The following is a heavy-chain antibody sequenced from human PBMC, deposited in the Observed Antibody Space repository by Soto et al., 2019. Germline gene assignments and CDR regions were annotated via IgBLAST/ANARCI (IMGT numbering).Heavy chain of an antibody. CDR3: AKDFVAITFGDPQHAMDV. CDR2: ISYDTSNE. V-gene: IGHV3-30*18. J-gene: IGHJ6*02. CDR1: GFQFSSFG. D-gene: IGHD3-16*01. Sequence: PGWSLRLSCAASGFQFSSFGMHWVRQAPGKGLEWVAIISYDTSNEYYAASVKGRFTISRDNSKNTLYLQMNSLRSEDTAVYYCAKDFVAITFGDPQHAMDVWGQGTTVTVSS.